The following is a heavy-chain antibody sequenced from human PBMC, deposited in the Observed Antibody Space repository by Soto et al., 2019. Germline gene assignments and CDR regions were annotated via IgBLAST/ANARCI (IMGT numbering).Heavy chain of an antibody. CDR2: FYYSGST. CDR3: ARPGQWLDDAFDI. CDR1: GGSISSSSYY. Sequence: SETLSLTCTVSGGSISSSSYYWGWIRQPPGKGLEWIGSFYYSGSTYYNPSLKSRVTISVDTSKNQFSLKLSSVTAADTAVYYCARPGQWLDDAFDIWGQGTMVTVSS. J-gene: IGHJ3*02. D-gene: IGHD6-19*01. V-gene: IGHV4-39*01.